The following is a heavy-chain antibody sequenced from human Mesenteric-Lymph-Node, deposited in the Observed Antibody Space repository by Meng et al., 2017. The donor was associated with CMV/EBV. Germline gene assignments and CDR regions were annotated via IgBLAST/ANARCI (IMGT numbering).Heavy chain of an antibody. CDR2: IYYSGST. V-gene: IGHV4-30-4*08. CDR3: ARFRDGYNDY. D-gene: IGHD5-24*01. J-gene: IGHJ4*02. CDR1: GGSFSSGDYY. Sequence: SETLSLTCTVSGGSFSSGDYYWSWIRQPPGKGLEWIGYIYYSGSTYYNPSLKSRVTISVDTSKNQFSLKLSSVTAADTAVYYCARFRDGYNDYWGQGTLVTVSS.